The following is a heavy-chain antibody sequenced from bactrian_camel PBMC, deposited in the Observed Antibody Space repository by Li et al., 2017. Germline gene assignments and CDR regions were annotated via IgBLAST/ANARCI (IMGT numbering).Heavy chain of an antibody. CDR1: GFAFSTSS. D-gene: IGHD5*01. CDR3: ATTPGGLRYRPLYY. V-gene: IGHV3S1*01. J-gene: IGHJ4*01. CDR2: ISSDGGKT. Sequence: QLVESGGGLVQPGESLTLSCVASGFAFSTSSMSWVRQAPGKGLEYLSGISSDGGKTSYAASVKGRFTISRDNSKNTLYLEMDSLETEDTAVYFCATTPGGLRYRPLYYWGQGTQVTVS.